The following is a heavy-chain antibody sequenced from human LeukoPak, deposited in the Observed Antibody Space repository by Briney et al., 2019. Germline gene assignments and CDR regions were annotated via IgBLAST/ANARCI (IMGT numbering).Heavy chain of an antibody. J-gene: IGHJ4*02. CDR3: ARGLASSGWYSDY. CDR2: IKQDGSVK. Sequence: GGSLRLSCAASGFTFSSYWMNWVRQAPGKGLEWVANIKQDGSVKYYVDPVKGRFTISRDNAKNSLYLQMNSLRAEDTAVYYCARGLASSGWYSDYWGQGTLVTVSS. V-gene: IGHV3-7*01. D-gene: IGHD6-19*01. CDR1: GFTFSSYW.